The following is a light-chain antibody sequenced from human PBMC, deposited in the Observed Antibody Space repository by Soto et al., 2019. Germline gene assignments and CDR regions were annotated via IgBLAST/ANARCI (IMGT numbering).Light chain of an antibody. J-gene: IGKJ4*01. Sequence: DIVMTQSPLSLPVTPVDPASISCRSSQMLLHSNGYNYLDWYLQKPGQSPQLLIYLGSNRASGVPDRFSGSGSGTDFTLKISRVEAEDFGVYYRIQTLQTPLTFGGGTKVDIK. CDR2: LGS. V-gene: IGKV2-28*01. CDR3: IQTLQTPLT. CDR1: QMLLHSNGYNY.